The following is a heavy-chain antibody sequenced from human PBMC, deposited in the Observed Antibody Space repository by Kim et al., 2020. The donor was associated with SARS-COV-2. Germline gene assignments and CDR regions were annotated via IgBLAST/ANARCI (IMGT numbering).Heavy chain of an antibody. J-gene: IGHJ5*02. V-gene: IGHV7-4-1*02. CDR2: INTNTGNP. CDR1: GYTFTSYA. D-gene: IGHD2-15*01. CDR3: ARPVVVANPSSWFDP. Sequence: ASVKVSCKASGYTFTSYAMNWVRQAPGQGLEWMGWINTNTGNPTYAQGFTGRFVLSLDTSVSTAYLQISSLKAEDTAVYYCARPVVVANPSSWFDPWGQGTLVTVSS.